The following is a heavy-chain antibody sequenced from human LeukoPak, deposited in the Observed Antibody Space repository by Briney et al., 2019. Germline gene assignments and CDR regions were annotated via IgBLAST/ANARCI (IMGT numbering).Heavy chain of an antibody. CDR3: ARLDTLDY. Sequence: GGSLRLSCAASGFTFSSYSMNWVRQAPGKGLEWVSSISSSNSYIYYADSVKGRFTISRDNAKNSLYLQMNSLRAEDTAVYYCARLDTLDYWGQGTLVTVSS. CDR1: GFTFSSYS. J-gene: IGHJ4*02. V-gene: IGHV3-21*01. CDR2: ISSSNSYI. D-gene: IGHD5-18*01.